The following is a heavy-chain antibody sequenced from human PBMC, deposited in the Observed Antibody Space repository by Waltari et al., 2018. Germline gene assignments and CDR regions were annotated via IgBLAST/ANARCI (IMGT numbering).Heavy chain of an antibody. CDR1: GDSVSSNIAA. J-gene: IGHJ4*02. CDR3: ARDLGWAREFFDF. Sequence: QVQLQQSGPELVKPSQTLSLTCAISGDSVSSNIAAWNWIRQSPSRGLEWLGRTYYRSKWYSEYYLAVQGRVTINPVTSTNQFSLQLNSVTPEDTAVYYCARDLGWAREFFDFWGQGTLVTVSS. D-gene: IGHD3-10*01. V-gene: IGHV6-1*01. CDR2: TYYRSKWYS.